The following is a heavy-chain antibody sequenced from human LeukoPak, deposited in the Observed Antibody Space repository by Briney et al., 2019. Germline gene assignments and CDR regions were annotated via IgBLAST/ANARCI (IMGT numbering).Heavy chain of an antibody. J-gene: IGHJ4*02. CDR3: ARASNCISTTCSVDY. CDR1: GFTFSSYG. Sequence: PGRSLRLSCAASGFTFSSYGMHWVRQAPGKGLEWVAVISYDGSNKYYADSVKGRFTISRDNSKNTLYLQMNSLRAEDTAVYYCARASNCISTTCSVDYWGQGTLVTVSS. CDR2: ISYDGSNK. V-gene: IGHV3-30*03. D-gene: IGHD2/OR15-2a*01.